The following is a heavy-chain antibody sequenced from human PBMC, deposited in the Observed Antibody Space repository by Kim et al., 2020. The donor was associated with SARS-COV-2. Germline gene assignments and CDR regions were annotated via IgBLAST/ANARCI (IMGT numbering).Heavy chain of an antibody. CDR2: T. V-gene: IGHV4-59*09. Sequence: TNYNPSLNSRLTISVDTSNNQFSLRLSSVTAADTAVYYCASGSWYRYFEYWGQGTLVTVSS. CDR3: ASGSWYRYFEY. J-gene: IGHJ4*02. D-gene: IGHD6-13*01.